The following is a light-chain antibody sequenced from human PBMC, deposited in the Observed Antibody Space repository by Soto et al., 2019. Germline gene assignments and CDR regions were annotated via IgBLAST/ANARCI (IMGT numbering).Light chain of an antibody. V-gene: IGKV1-5*03. Sequence: DIPMTQSPSTLSASVGDRVTITCRASQSISSWLAWYQQKPGKAPNLLIYKASSLESGVPSRFSGSGSGTEFTLTISSLQPDDFATYDCQQYNTYPYTFGQGTKLEIK. J-gene: IGKJ2*01. CDR1: QSISSW. CDR3: QQYNTYPYT. CDR2: KAS.